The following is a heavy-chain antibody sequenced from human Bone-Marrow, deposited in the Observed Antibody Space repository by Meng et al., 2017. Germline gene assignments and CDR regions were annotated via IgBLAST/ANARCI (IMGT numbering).Heavy chain of an antibody. J-gene: IGHJ4*02. CDR2: INAGNGQT. V-gene: IGHV1-3*01. CDR1: GYTFTTYA. Sequence: QVQLVQSGAEVKKPGASVKVSCKASGYTFTTYAMHWVRQAPGQRLEWVGWINAGNGQTKHSQKFXXRVTITRDTSASTAYMELSSLRSEDTAVYYXASTPYSSGWYIGYWGQGTLVTVSS. D-gene: IGHD6-19*01. CDR3: ASTPYSSGWYIGY.